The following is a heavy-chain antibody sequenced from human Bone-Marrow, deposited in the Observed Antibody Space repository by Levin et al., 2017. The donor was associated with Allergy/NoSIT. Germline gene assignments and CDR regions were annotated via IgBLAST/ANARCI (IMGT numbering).Heavy chain of an antibody. D-gene: IGHD3-16*01. Sequence: SETLSLTCTLYGGSFSDYHWSWIRQAPGKGLEWVGEINHSGGTNYNPSLKSRLRISLDTSKNQFSLRLTSVTAADTAVYYCARGRRIRLWTASIRNYFYYATDVWGLGTTVTVSS. V-gene: IGHV4-34*01. CDR2: INHSGGT. CDR1: GGSFSDYH. J-gene: IGHJ6*02. CDR3: ARGRRIRLWTASIRNYFYYATDV.